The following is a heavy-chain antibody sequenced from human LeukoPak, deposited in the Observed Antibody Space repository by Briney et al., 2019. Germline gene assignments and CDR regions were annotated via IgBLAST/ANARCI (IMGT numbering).Heavy chain of an antibody. J-gene: IGHJ4*02. V-gene: IGHV3-21*01. Sequence: SYXXXWVRQAPGXXLEWVSSISSSSSYIYYADSLKGRFTISRDNAKNSLFLQMNSLRAEDTAVYYCAREDGQGMDYWGQGTLVTVSS. CDR3: AREDGQGMDY. CDR2: ISSSSSYI. D-gene: IGHD2-8*01. CDR1: SYX.